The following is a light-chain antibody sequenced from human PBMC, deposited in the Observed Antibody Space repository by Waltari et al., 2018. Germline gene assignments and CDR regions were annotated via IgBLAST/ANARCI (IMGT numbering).Light chain of an antibody. CDR2: SAY. CDR3: QQRSSWPRT. J-gene: IGKJ1*01. V-gene: IGKV3-11*01. CDR1: QSISTS. Sequence: IVFTQPPATVSLSPGERVTLSCRASQSISTSLAWYQQKPGQAPRLLIYSAYNGATGIPARFSGSGSGTDFTLTISSLEPEDSAVYYGQQRSSWPRTFGQGTKVEIK.